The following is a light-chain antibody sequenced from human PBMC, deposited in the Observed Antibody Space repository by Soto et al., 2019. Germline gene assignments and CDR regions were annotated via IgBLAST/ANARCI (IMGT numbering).Light chain of an antibody. CDR3: QQYGSSLLT. Sequence: EIVLTQSPGTLSLSPGEGATPSCRASQSVSSSYLAWYQQKPGQAPRLLIYGASSRATGTPDRFSGSGSGTDFALTISRLEPEDFAVYYCQQYGSSLLTFGGGTKGEIK. CDR2: GAS. J-gene: IGKJ4*01. V-gene: IGKV3-20*01. CDR1: QSVSSSY.